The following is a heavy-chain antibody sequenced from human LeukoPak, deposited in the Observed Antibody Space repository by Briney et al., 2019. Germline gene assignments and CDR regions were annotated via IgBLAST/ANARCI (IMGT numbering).Heavy chain of an antibody. CDR2: ISGSGGTT. CDR3: AKDHLQGIVVADRDY. Sequence: PGGSLRLSCAASGFTVSSNYMSWVRQAPGKGLEWVSAISGSGGTTYYADSVKGRFTISRDNSKSTLYLQVNSLRAEDTAVYYCAKDHLQGIVVADRDYWGQGTLVTVSS. J-gene: IGHJ4*02. V-gene: IGHV3-23*01. CDR1: GFTVSSNY. D-gene: IGHD6-19*01.